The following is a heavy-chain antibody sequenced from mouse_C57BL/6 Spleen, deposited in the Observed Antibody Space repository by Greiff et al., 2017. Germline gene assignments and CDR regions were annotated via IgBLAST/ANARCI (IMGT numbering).Heavy chain of an antibody. CDR3: ARHRLGLAY. Sequence: EVKVVESGGGLVQPGGSLKLSCAASGFTFSDYGMAWVRQAPRKGPEWVAFISNLAYSIYYADTVTGRFTISRENAKNTLYLKMSSLRSEDTAMYYCARHRLGLAYWGQGTLVTVSA. CDR2: ISNLAYSI. D-gene: IGHD3-2*02. J-gene: IGHJ3*01. V-gene: IGHV5-15*01. CDR1: GFTFSDYG.